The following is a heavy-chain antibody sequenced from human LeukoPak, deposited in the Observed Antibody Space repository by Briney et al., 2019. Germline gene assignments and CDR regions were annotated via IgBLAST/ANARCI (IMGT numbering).Heavy chain of an antibody. CDR2: SGTVGDT. D-gene: IGHD2-2*01. J-gene: IGHJ4*02. V-gene: IGHV3-13*04. CDR3: VRAAMPYIINGRRFDY. Sequence: PGESLRLSCAAPGFTSSAYDMHWVRQITGGGLEWVSTSGTVGDTFYSDSVKGRFTISRENAKNSVHLQMNSLRVEDSAIYFCVRAAMPYIINGRRFDYWGQGTLVTVSS. CDR1: GFTSSAYD.